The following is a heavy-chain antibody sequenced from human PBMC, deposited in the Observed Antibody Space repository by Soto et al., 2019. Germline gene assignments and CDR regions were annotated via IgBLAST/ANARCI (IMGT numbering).Heavy chain of an antibody. CDR3: ARAYSHSSGYTQGMDV. D-gene: IGHD3-22*01. CDR2: IWYDGSNK. J-gene: IGHJ6*02. CDR1: GFTFSSYG. Sequence: PGGSLRLSCAGSGFTFSSYGIHWVRQAPCKGLEWVAVIWYDGSNKYYADSVKGRFTISRDNSKNTLYLQMNSLRAEDTAVYYCARAYSHSSGYTQGMDVSGQGTTVPVSS. V-gene: IGHV3-33*01.